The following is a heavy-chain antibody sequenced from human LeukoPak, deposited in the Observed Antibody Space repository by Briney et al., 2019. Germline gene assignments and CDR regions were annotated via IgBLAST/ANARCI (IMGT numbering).Heavy chain of an antibody. CDR3: ARGDYGGNSYY. CDR2: INHSGST. J-gene: IGHJ4*02. V-gene: IGHV4-34*01. D-gene: IGHD4-23*01. CDR1: GGSFSGYY. Sequence: SETLSLTCAVYGGSFSGYYWSWIRQPPGKGLEWIGEINHSGSTNYNPSLKSRVTIPVDTSKNQFSLKLSSVTAADTAVYYCARGDYGGNSYYWGQGTLVTVSS.